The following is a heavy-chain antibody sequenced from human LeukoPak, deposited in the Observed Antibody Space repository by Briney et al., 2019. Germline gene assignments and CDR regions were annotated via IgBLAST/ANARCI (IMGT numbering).Heavy chain of an antibody. CDR3: ARNDYATDYFDY. CDR1: GYTFTGHY. D-gene: IGHD1-1*01. V-gene: IGHV1-2*06. J-gene: IGHJ4*02. CDR2: INPNSGGT. Sequence: ASVKVSYKASGYTFTGHYMHWVRQAPGQGLEWMGRINPNSGGTNYAQKFQGRVTMTRDTSITAAYMELSRLRSDDTAVYYCARNDYATDYFDYWGQGTLVTVSS.